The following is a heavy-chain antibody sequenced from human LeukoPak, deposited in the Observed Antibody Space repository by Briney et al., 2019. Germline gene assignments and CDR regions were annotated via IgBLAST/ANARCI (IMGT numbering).Heavy chain of an antibody. V-gene: IGHV4-39*07. CDR2: IYHSGNT. CDR3: ARDPGYSYGGYGMDV. D-gene: IGHD5-18*01. CDR1: GGSISSSSYY. J-gene: IGHJ6*02. Sequence: PSETLSLTCTVSGGSISSSSYYWGWIRQPPGKGLEWIASIYHSGNTYCIPSLKSRVTMSVDTPKNQFSLKLSSVTAADTAVYYCARDPGYSYGGYGMDVWGQGTTVTVSS.